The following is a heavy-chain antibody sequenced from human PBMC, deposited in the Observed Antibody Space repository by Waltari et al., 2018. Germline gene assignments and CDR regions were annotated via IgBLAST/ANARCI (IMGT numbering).Heavy chain of an antibody. CDR1: GYTFTGYY. V-gene: IGHV1-2*02. Sequence: QVQLVQSGAEVKKPGASVKVSCKASGYTFTGYYMHWVRQAPGQGLEWMGWINPNSGGTNYAQKVQGRVTMTRDTSISTAYMELSRLRSEDTAVYYCAIGRYDYVWGSYRHGFDYWGQGTLVTVSS. CDR2: INPNSGGT. J-gene: IGHJ4*02. D-gene: IGHD3-16*02. CDR3: AIGRYDYVWGSYRHGFDY.